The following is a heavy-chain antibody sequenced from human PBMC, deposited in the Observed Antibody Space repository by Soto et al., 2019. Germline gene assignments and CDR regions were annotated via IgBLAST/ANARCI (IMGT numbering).Heavy chain of an antibody. Sequence: QVQLQQWGAGLLKPSETLSLTCAVYGGSFSGYYWSWIRQPPGKGLEWIGEINHSGSTNYNPSLKSRVTISVDTSKNQFSLKLSSVTAADTAVYYFARVDTAMGQIDYWGQGTLVTFSS. CDR3: ARVDTAMGQIDY. CDR2: INHSGST. J-gene: IGHJ4*02. D-gene: IGHD5-18*01. V-gene: IGHV4-34*01. CDR1: GGSFSGYY.